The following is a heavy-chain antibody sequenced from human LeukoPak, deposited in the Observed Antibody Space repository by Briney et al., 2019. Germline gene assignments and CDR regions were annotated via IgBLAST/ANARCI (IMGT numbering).Heavy chain of an antibody. Sequence: GRSLRLSCAASGFTFSSYAMHWVRQAPGKGLEWVAVISYDGSNKYYADSVKGRFTISRDNSKNTLYLQMNSLRAEDTAVYYCARDLGSGSSDYWDQGTLVTVSS. CDR3: ARDLGSGSSDY. J-gene: IGHJ4*02. CDR1: GFTFSSYA. V-gene: IGHV3-30*04. CDR2: ISYDGSNK. D-gene: IGHD3-10*01.